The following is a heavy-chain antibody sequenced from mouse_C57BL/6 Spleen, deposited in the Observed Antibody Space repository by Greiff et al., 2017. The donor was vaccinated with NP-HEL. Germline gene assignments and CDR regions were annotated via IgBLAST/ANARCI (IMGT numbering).Heavy chain of an antibody. J-gene: IGHJ2*01. V-gene: IGHV5-4*01. CDR2: ISDGGSYT. Sequence: EVKLVESGGGLVKPGGSLKLSCAASGFTFSSYAMSWVRQTPEKRLEWVATISDGGSYTYYPDNVKGRFTISRDNAKNNLYLQMSHLKSEDTAMYYCARDSYYGYFDYWGQGTTLTVSS. CDR1: GFTFSSYA. D-gene: IGHD1-1*01. CDR3: ARDSYYGYFDY.